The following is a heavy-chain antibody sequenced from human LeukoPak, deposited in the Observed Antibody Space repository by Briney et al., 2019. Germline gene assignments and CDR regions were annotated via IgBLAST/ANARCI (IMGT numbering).Heavy chain of an antibody. D-gene: IGHD6-13*01. V-gene: IGHV1-2*02. CDR2: INPDSGDT. CDR1: GYTFTDYS. CDR3: AFLATAAGVNH. J-gene: IGHJ5*02. Sequence: ASVKVSCKASGYTFTDYSLHWMRQAPGQGLEWMGWINPDSGDTNFAQKFQGRVTMTRDTSVSTAYMELTSLTSDDTAVYYCAFLATAAGVNHWGQGTLVTVSS.